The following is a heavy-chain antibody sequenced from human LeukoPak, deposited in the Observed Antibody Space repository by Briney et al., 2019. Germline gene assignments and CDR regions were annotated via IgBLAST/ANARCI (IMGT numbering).Heavy chain of an antibody. Sequence: SETLSLTCTVSGGSISSYYWSWIRQPPGKGLEWIGYIYYSGSTNYNPSLKSRVTISVGTSKNQFSLKLSSVTAADTAVYYCARDGRDGYNLWGQGTLVTVSS. V-gene: IGHV4-59*01. CDR1: GGSISSYY. D-gene: IGHD5-24*01. CDR3: ARDGRDGYNL. CDR2: IYYSGST. J-gene: IGHJ4*02.